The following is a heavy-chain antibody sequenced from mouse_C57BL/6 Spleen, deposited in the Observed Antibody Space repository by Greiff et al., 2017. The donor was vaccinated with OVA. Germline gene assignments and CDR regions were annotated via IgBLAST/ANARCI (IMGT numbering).Heavy chain of an antibody. CDR1: GFTFSSYT. J-gene: IGHJ4*01. Sequence: DVMLVESGGGLVKPGGSLKLSCAASGFTFSSYTMSWVRQTPEKRLEWVATISGGGGNTYYPDSVKGRFTISRDNAKNTLYLQMSSLRSEDTALYYCARQDYYYAMDYWGQGTSVTVSS. V-gene: IGHV5-9*01. CDR3: ARQDYYYAMDY. CDR2: ISGGGGNT.